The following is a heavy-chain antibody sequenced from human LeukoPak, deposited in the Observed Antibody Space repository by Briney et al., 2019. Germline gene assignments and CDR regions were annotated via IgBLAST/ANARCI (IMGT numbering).Heavy chain of an antibody. V-gene: IGHV3-66*01. CDR1: EFSVGSNY. CDR2: IYSGGST. Sequence: GGSLRLSCAASEFSVGSNYMTWVRQAPGKGLEWVSLIYSGGSTYYADSVKGRFTNSRDNSKNTLYLQMNSLRAEDTAVYYCARGGGDSSGYLISIGAFDIWGQGTMVTVSS. D-gene: IGHD3-22*01. CDR3: ARGGGDSSGYLISIGAFDI. J-gene: IGHJ3*02.